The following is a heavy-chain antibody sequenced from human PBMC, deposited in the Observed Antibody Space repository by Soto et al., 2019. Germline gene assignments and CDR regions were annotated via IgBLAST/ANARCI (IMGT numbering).Heavy chain of an antibody. D-gene: IGHD6-13*01. CDR3: ASGYSSSWLTFDS. J-gene: IGHJ4*02. Sequence: ASVKVSCKASGYTFTGYYMHWVRQAPGQGLEWMGWINPNSGGTNYAQKFQGWVTMTRDTSISTAYMELSRLRSDDTAVYYCASGYSSSWLTFDSWGQGTLVTVSS. CDR2: INPNSGGT. CDR1: GYTFTGYY. V-gene: IGHV1-2*04.